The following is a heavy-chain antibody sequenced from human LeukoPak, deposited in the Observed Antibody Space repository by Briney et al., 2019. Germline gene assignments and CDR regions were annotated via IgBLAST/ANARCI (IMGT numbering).Heavy chain of an antibody. J-gene: IGHJ6*03. V-gene: IGHV3-53*01. Sequence: GGSLRLSCAVSGFTVSGDYMSWVRQAPGKGLEWVSVMYSGGATYYADSVKGRFTISRDNAKNSLYLQMNSLRAEDTAVYYCAREFVLRYFEGYMDVWGKGTMVTVSS. CDR3: AREFVLRYFEGYMDV. CDR2: MYSGGAT. CDR1: GFTVSGDY. D-gene: IGHD3-9*01.